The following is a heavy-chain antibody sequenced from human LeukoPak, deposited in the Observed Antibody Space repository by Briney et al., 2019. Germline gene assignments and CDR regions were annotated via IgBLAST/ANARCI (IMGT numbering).Heavy chain of an antibody. V-gene: IGHV3-33*01. CDR1: GFTFSHYG. J-gene: IGHJ4*02. D-gene: IGHD2-15*01. CDR3: ARVTCSGGSCYVGLGIDY. Sequence: GGSLRLSCAASGFTFSHYGMHWVRQAPGKGLEWVAIIWYDGSKKYYEDSVKGRFTISRDNSKNTLYLQMNSLRAEDTAVYYCARVTCSGGSCYVGLGIDYWGQGTLVTVSS. CDR2: IWYDGSKK.